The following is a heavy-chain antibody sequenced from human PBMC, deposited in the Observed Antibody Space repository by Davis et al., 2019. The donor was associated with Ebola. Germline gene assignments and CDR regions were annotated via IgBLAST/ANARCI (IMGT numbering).Heavy chain of an antibody. D-gene: IGHD6-13*01. Sequence: MPSETLSLTCAVSGGSISSGGYSWSWIRQPPGKGLEWIGYIYHSGSTYYNPSLKSRVTISVDRSKNQFPLKLSSVTAADTAVYYRARGKPFGSSFWFDPWGQGTLVTVSS. J-gene: IGHJ5*02. V-gene: IGHV4-30-2*01. CDR3: ARGKPFGSSFWFDP. CDR1: GGSISSGGYS. CDR2: IYHSGST.